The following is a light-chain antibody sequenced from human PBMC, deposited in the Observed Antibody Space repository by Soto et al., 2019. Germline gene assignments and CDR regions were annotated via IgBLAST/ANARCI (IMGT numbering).Light chain of an antibody. CDR2: GAP. CDR3: QQYGSPPPVT. J-gene: IGKJ4*01. CDR1: QSVSSDY. V-gene: IGKV3-20*01. Sequence: EIVLTQSPGTLSLSPGERATLSCRASQSVSSDYLSWYQQKPGQPPRLLIYGAPYRATGIPDSFSGGGSGTGFTHTISRLEAEDFAVYYCQQYGSPPPVTFGGGTKVEIK.